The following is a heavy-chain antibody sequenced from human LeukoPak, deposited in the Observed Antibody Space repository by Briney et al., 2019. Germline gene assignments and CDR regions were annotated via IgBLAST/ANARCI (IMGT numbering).Heavy chain of an antibody. D-gene: IGHD1-1*01. Sequence: GGSLRLSCAASGFTFSNYNMNWVRQAPGKGLEWVSYISGSSDTVSYPDSVRGRFTISRDNAKNSLYLQMYSLRDDDTAVYYCARDDTGNSGHFDLWGRGTLVTVSS. CDR2: ISGSSDTV. CDR1: GFTFSNYN. CDR3: ARDDTGNSGHFDL. J-gene: IGHJ2*01. V-gene: IGHV3-48*02.